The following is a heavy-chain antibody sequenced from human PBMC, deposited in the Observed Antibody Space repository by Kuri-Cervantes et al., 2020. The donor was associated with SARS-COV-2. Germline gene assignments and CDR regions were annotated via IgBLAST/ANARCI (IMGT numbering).Heavy chain of an antibody. J-gene: IGHJ4*02. CDR3: ARHSSLVGDLDY. V-gene: IGHV4-4*07. D-gene: IGHD3-16*01. Sequence: GSLRLSCTVSGGSISSYYWSWIRQPAGKGLEWIGRIYTSGSTNYNPSLRSRVTMSVDTSKNQFSLKLSSVTAADTVVYYCARHSSLVGDLDYWGQGTLVTVSS. CDR2: IYTSGST. CDR1: GGSISSYY.